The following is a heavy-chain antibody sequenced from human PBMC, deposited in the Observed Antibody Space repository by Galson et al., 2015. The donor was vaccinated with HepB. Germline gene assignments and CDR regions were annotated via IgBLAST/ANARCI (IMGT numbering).Heavy chain of an antibody. V-gene: IGHV3-33*01. CDR1: GFTFSSYG. CDR3: ARATSGYSYGWGDYYYYYGMDV. Sequence: SLRLSCAASGFTFSSYGMHWVRQAPGKGLEWVAFIWYDGSNKYYADSVKGRFTISRDNSKNTLHLQMNSLRAEDTAVYYCARATSGYSYGWGDYYYYYGMDVWGQGTAVTVSS. J-gene: IGHJ6*02. CDR2: IWYDGSNK. D-gene: IGHD5-18*01.